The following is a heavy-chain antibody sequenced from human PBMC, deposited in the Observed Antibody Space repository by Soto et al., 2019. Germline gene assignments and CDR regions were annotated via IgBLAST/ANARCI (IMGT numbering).Heavy chain of an antibody. CDR2: MSYSGST. CDR1: CCSISSGGYY. Sequence: QVQLQESGPGLVKPSQTLSLTCTVSCCSISSGGYYWSWIRQHPGKGLEWIGYMSYSGSTYYNPALKRRVTISADTSKNQFPLKRSSVTAADTAVYCCARSVDPWGQGTLVPVSS. J-gene: IGHJ5*02. V-gene: IGHV4-31*03. CDR3: ARSVDP.